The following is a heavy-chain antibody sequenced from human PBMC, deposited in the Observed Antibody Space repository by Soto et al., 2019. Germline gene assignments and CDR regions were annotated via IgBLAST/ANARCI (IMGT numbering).Heavy chain of an antibody. J-gene: IGHJ4*02. D-gene: IGHD2-15*01. CDR1: GGSISNYY. CDR2: IHYSGST. V-gene: IGHV4-59*08. Sequence: SETLSLTCTVSGGSISNYYWSWIRQPPGKGLEWIGYIHYSGSTNYNPSLKSRVTISVDTSENQFSLKLTSMTAADTAVYFCARLLRTSPYTYIDYWGQGTLVTVSS. CDR3: ARLLRTSPYTYIDY.